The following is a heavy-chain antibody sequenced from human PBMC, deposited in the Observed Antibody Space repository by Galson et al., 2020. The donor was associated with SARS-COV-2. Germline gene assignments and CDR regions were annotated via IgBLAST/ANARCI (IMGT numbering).Heavy chain of an antibody. J-gene: IGHJ5*02. V-gene: IGHV4-30-4*01. CDR3: ARRRTTVVGGITFPNWFDP. CDR2: IHYIGST. Sequence: ETSETLSLTCTVSGDSISNSDYYWSWIRQPPGKGLEWIGYIHYIGSTNFNPSLKSRVVISMDTSNNQFFLSLDSVTVADTAVYYCARRRTTVVGGITFPNWFDPWGQGTLVTVSS. CDR1: GDSISNSDYY. D-gene: IGHD4-4*01.